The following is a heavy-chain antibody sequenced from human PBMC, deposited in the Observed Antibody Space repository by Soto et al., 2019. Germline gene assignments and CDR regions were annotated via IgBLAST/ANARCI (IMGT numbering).Heavy chain of an antibody. CDR3: ARAAYSGNYFDY. D-gene: IGHD3-10*01. CDR1: GFTFSSYS. CDR2: ISSSSSYI. Sequence: GGSLRLSCAASGFTFSSYSMNWVRQAPGKGLEWVSSISSSSSYIYYADSVKGPFTNSRENAKNSLYLQMNSQRAEDTAVYYCARAAYSGNYFDYWGQGTLVTVSS. J-gene: IGHJ4*02. V-gene: IGHV3-21*01.